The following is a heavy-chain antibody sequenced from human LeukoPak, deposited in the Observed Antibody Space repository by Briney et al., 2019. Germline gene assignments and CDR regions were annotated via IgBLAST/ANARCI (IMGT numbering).Heavy chain of an antibody. CDR3: SAYSGYAFDY. CDR1: GVTFSDAW. J-gene: IGHJ4*02. Sequence: GGSLRLSCATSGVTFSDAWMAWVRQAPGRGLEWVGLVKSKSDGGATDYAPAVEGRFTISIDDSKNTLYLQMSSLKTEDTAVYYCSAYSGYAFDYWGQGTLVTVSS. D-gene: IGHD5-12*01. V-gene: IGHV3-15*01. CDR2: VKSKSDGGAT.